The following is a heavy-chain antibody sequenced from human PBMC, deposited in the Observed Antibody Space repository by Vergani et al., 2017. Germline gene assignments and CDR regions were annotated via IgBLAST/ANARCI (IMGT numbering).Heavy chain of an antibody. D-gene: IGHD1-1*01. CDR3: ARDGRFPGYYYYYGMDV. J-gene: IGHJ6*02. CDR2: ISSSGSTI. CDR1: GFTFSSYE. Sequence: EVQLVESGGGLVQPGGSLRLSCAASGFTFSSYEMNWVRQAPGKGLEWVSYISSSGSTIYYADSVKGRFTISRDNAKNSLYLQMNSLRAEDTAVYYCARDGRFPGYYYYYGMDVWGQGTTVTVSS. V-gene: IGHV3-48*03.